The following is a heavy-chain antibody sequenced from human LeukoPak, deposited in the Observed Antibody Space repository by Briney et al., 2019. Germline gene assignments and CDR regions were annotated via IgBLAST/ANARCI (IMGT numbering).Heavy chain of an antibody. CDR1: GFTFSSYS. CDR3: TRALGHSVLAFDV. CDR2: IKEDGREK. D-gene: IGHD3-16*01. J-gene: IGHJ3*01. Sequence: GGSLRLSCAASGFTFSSYSMNWVRQAPGKGLEWVASIKEDGREKLYVESLEGRLTIARDNAKESLHLQMRNLRVEDTAVYYCTRALGHSVLAFDVWGQGTVVIVS. V-gene: IGHV3-7*03.